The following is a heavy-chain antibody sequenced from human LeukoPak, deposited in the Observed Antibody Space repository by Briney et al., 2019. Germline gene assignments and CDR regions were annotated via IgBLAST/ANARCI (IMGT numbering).Heavy chain of an antibody. J-gene: IGHJ4*02. CDR2: INTDGSST. CDR3: ARGGCSDGNCYSGGY. CDR1: GFTFSIYW. V-gene: IGHV3-74*01. Sequence: GGSLRLSCAASGFTFSIYWMHWVRQASGKGLVWVSRINTDGSSTRYADSVKGRFTISRDNAKNTVYLQMNSLRAEDTAVYYCARGGCSDGNCYSGGYWGQGTLVTVSS. D-gene: IGHD2-15*01.